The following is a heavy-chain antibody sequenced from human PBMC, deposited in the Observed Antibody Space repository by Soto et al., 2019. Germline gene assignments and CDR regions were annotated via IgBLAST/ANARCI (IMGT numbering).Heavy chain of an antibody. Sequence: GASVKVSCKASGYTFTSYDINWVRQATGQGLEWMGWMNPNSGNTGYAQKFQGRVTMTRNTSISTAYMELSSLRSEDTAVYYCAREHWPTYYYGSGSPRGYMDVWGKGTTVTVSS. CDR2: MNPNSGNT. J-gene: IGHJ6*03. V-gene: IGHV1-8*01. CDR1: GYTFTSYD. D-gene: IGHD3-10*01. CDR3: AREHWPTYYYGSGSPRGYMDV.